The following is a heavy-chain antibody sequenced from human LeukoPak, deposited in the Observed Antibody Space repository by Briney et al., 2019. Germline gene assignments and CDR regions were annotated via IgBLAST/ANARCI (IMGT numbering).Heavy chain of an antibody. CDR2: INHSGST. CDR1: GGSFNDYY. J-gene: IGHJ4*02. V-gene: IGHV4-34*01. Sequence: SETLSLTCAVYGGSFNDYYWGWIRQPPGKGLEWIGEINHSGSTNYNPSLKSRVTISVDTSKNQFSLKLSSVTAADTAVYYCARRGLKGIAVAGPYFDYWGQGTLVTVSS. D-gene: IGHD6-19*01. CDR3: ARRGLKGIAVAGPYFDY.